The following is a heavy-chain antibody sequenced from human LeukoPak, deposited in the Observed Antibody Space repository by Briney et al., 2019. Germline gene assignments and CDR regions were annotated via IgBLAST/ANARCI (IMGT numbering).Heavy chain of an antibody. Sequence: ASVKVSCKVSGYTLTELSIHWVRQAPGKGLEWMGGFDHGEGARIYAHKFQGRITVTEDTSTDTAYMELSSLRSEDTAVYYCVTSYYYGAGTFRFYYYGMDVWGQGTTVTVSS. J-gene: IGHJ6*02. CDR3: VTSYYYGAGTFRFYYYGMDV. V-gene: IGHV1-24*01. CDR1: GYTLTELS. D-gene: IGHD3-10*01. CDR2: FDHGEGAR.